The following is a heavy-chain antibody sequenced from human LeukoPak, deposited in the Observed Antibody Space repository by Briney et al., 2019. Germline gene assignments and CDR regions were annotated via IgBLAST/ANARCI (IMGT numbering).Heavy chain of an antibody. V-gene: IGHV4-38-2*01. CDR1: GYSISSGYY. J-gene: IGHJ4*02. Sequence: SETLSLTCSVSGYSISSGYYWGWIRQPPGKGLEWFGSIYYSGSTYYNPSLKSRVPISVDTSKNQFSLKLSSVTAADTAVYYCARSNVYDYVWGSYRFDYWGQGTLVTVSS. CDR3: ARSNVYDYVWGSYRFDY. CDR2: IYYSGST. D-gene: IGHD3-16*02.